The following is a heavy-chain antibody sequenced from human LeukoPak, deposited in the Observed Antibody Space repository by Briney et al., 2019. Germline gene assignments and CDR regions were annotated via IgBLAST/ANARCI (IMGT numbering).Heavy chain of an antibody. CDR2: ISSSGSTI. D-gene: IGHD6-13*01. Sequence: GGSLRLSCAASGFTFSSYEMNWVRQAPGKGLEWVSYISSSGSTIYYADSVKGRFTISRDNSKNTLYLQMNSLRAEDTAVYYCAKDHGAAAGFDYWGQGTLVTVSS. J-gene: IGHJ4*02. CDR1: GFTFSSYE. V-gene: IGHV3-48*03. CDR3: AKDHGAAAGFDY.